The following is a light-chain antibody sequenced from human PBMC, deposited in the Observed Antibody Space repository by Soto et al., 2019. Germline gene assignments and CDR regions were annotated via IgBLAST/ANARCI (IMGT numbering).Light chain of an antibody. J-gene: IGKJ1*01. CDR1: QSLAGY. V-gene: IGKV1-39*01. Sequence: DIQMTQSPSSLSASVGHRVTITCRASQSLAGYLNWYQQKPGEAPKLLIYATSTLQSGVPSRFSGSGSGTDYTLTISSLQPEDFATYSCQQSQSTPRTFGQGTKVEIK. CDR2: ATS. CDR3: QQSQSTPRT.